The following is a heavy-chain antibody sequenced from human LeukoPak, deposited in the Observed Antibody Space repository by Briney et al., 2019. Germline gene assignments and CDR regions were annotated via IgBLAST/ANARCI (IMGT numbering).Heavy chain of an antibody. CDR2: INPNSDGT. D-gene: IGHD3-10*01. CDR3: ARAYASGSYALPL. Sequence: ASVKVSCKASGYTFSDYYMHWVRQAPGQGLEWMGWINPNSDGTKYAQKFQGRVTMTRDTSISTAYMELSRLRSDDTAMYYCARAYASGSYALPLWGQGTLVTVSS. J-gene: IGHJ4*02. V-gene: IGHV1-2*02. CDR1: GYTFSDYY.